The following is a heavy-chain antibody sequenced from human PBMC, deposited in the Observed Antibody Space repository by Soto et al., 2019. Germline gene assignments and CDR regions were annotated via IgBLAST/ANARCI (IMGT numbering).Heavy chain of an antibody. D-gene: IGHD2-2*01. J-gene: IGHJ6*02. V-gene: IGHV3-21*01. CDR3: ARGIEYQLLWNGMAV. CDR1: GFTFSSYS. CDR2: ISSSSSYI. Sequence: GGSLRLSCAASGFTFSSYSMNWVRQAPGKGLEWVSSISSSSSYIYYADSVKGRFTISRDNAKNSLCLQMNSLRAEDTAVYYCARGIEYQLLWNGMAVWGQGTTVTVSS.